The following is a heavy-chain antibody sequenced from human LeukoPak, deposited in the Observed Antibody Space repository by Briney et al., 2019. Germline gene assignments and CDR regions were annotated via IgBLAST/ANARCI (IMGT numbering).Heavy chain of an antibody. CDR1: GGSFSGYY. Sequence: PSETLSLTCAVYGGSFSGYYWSWIRQPPGKGLEWIGEINHSGSTNYNPSLKSRVTISVDTSKNQFSLKLSSVTAADTAVYYCARTKLGYCSSTSCYRFSWFDPWGQGTLVTVSS. V-gene: IGHV4-34*01. D-gene: IGHD2-2*01. J-gene: IGHJ5*02. CDR2: INHSGST. CDR3: ARTKLGYCSSTSCYRFSWFDP.